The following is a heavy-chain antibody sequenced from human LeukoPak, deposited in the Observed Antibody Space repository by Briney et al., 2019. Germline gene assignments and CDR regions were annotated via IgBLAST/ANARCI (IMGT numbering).Heavy chain of an antibody. CDR3: ARDLGRYYYDAFDI. CDR1: GFTVSSNY. CDR2: IYSGGST. D-gene: IGHD3-10*01. Sequence: AGGSLRLSCAASGFTVSSNYMSWVRQAPGKGLEWVSVIYSGGSTYYADSVKGRFTISRDNSKNTLYLQMNSLRAEDTAVYYCARDLGRYYYDAFDIWGQGTLVTVSS. J-gene: IGHJ3*02. V-gene: IGHV3-66*01.